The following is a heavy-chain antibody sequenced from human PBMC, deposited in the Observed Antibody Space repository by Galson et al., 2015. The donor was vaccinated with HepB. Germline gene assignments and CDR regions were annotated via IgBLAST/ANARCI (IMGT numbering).Heavy chain of an antibody. Sequence: PALVKPTQTLTLTCTFSGFSLSTSGMCVSWIRQPPGQALEWLARIDWDDDKYYNTSVKTRLTVSKDTSKNQVVLTMTNMDPVDTAKYYCARSYTHSDVFADGGQGTLVTVTS. J-gene: IGHJ4*02. CDR2: IDWDDDK. CDR3: ARSYTHSDVFAD. CDR1: GFSLSTSGMC. V-gene: IGHV2-70*11. D-gene: IGHD3-16*01.